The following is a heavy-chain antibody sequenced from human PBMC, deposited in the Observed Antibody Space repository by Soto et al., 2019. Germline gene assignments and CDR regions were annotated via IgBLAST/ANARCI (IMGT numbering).Heavy chain of an antibody. CDR1: GYTFTSYD. CDR2: MNPNSGNT. J-gene: IGHJ6*02. CDR3: ARDRTYSSSSFYYYYGMDV. Sequence: QVQLVQSGAEVKKPGASVKVSCKASGYTFTSYDINWVRQATGQGLEWMGWMNPNSGNTGYAQKFQGRVTMTRTTSISTAYMELSSLRYEDTAVYYCARDRTYSSSSFYYYYGMDVWGQGTTVTVSS. V-gene: IGHV1-8*01. D-gene: IGHD6-6*01.